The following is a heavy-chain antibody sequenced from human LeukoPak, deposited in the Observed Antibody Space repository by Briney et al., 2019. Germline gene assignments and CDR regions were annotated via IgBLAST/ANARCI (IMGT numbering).Heavy chain of an antibody. CDR1: GYTFTGYY. CDR3: ARTFYDTLDSDAFDF. D-gene: IGHD2/OR15-2a*01. V-gene: IGHV1-2*02. CDR2: INPDSGGT. Sequence: GASVKVSCKASGYTFTGYYMHWVRQAPGQGLEWMGWINPDSGGTNNAQKFRGRVTMTRDTSISTAYMELSRLRSDDTAVYYCARTFYDTLDSDAFDFWGQGTMVIVSS. J-gene: IGHJ3*01.